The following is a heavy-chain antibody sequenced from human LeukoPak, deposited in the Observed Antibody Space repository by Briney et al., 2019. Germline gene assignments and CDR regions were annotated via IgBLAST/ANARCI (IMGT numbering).Heavy chain of an antibody. V-gene: IGHV3-23*01. CDR3: AKHYYDSSGYYYVPTHFDY. Sequence: PGGSLRLSCAASGFTFSSYAMSWVRRAPGKGLEWVSAISGSGGSTYYADSVKGRFTISRDNSKNTLYLQMNSLRAEDTAVYYCAKHYYDSSGYYYVPTHFDYWGQGTLVTVSS. CDR1: GFTFSSYA. J-gene: IGHJ4*02. D-gene: IGHD3-22*01. CDR2: ISGSGGST.